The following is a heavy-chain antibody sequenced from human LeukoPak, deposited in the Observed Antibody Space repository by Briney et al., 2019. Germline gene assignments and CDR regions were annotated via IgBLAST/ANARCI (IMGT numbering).Heavy chain of an antibody. V-gene: IGHV3-48*03. Sequence: GGSLRLSCAASGFTFSSYEMMWVRQAPGKGLEWVSYIISSGRTIYYADSVKGRFMISTDNSKNSLYLQMNSLRAEDTAVYYCAIYGDRGVDFWGQGTRVTVSS. CDR3: AIYGDRGVDF. CDR1: GFTFSSYE. D-gene: IGHD4-17*01. CDR2: IISSGRTI. J-gene: IGHJ4*02.